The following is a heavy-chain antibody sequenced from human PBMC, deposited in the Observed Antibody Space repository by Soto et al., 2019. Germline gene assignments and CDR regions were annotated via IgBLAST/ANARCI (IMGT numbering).Heavy chain of an antibody. CDR3: ARGLELLY. D-gene: IGHD1-7*01. Sequence: PGGSLRLSCAASGFTFSSYSMNWVRQAPGKGLEWVSYISSGSSTIYYADSVKGRFTISRDNAKNSLYLQMNSLRAEDTAVYYCARGLELLYWGQGTMVTVSS. CDR2: ISSGSSTI. J-gene: IGHJ4*03. V-gene: IGHV3-48*01. CDR1: GFTFSSYS.